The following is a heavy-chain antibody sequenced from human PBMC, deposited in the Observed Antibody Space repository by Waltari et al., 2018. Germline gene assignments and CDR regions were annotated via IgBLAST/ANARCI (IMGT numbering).Heavy chain of an antibody. J-gene: IGHJ6*04. Sequence: EVQLVESGGGLVKPGGSLRLSCAASGFTFSSYSMNWVRQAVVKVLELVSSISSSSSYIYYADSVKGRFTISRDNAKNSLYLQMNSLRAEDTAGYYCARDPSGYYFMDVWGKGTTVTVSS. CDR1: GFTFSSYS. CDR2: ISSSSSYI. D-gene: IGHD3-22*01. V-gene: IGHV3-21*01. CDR3: ARDPSGYYFMDV.